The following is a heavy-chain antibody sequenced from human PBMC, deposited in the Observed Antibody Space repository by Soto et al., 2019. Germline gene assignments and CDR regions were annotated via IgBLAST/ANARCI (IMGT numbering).Heavy chain of an antibody. CDR2: INPTGGST. J-gene: IGHJ4*02. Sequence: QVQVVQSGVEVKKPGASVKVSCKSSRYTFTSYDVHWVRPAPGQGLEWMGLINPTGGSTNYAQTFQGRVTMTKDTSTSTVYMELSSLRSEDTAMYYCALGRGRPYYFDYWGQGTLVTVSS. V-gene: IGHV1-46*03. CDR3: ALGRGRPYYFDY. D-gene: IGHD1-26*01. CDR1: RYTFTSYD.